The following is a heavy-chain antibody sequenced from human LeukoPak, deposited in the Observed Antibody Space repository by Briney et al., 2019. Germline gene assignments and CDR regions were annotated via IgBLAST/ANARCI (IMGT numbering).Heavy chain of an antibody. CDR1: GGSISSGGYY. J-gene: IGHJ4*02. Sequence: PSQTLSLTCTVSGGSISSGGYYWSWIRQHPGKGLEWIGYIYYSGSTYYNPSLKSRVTISVDTSKNQFSLKLSSVTAADTAAYYCARYDSKGTYFDYWGQGTLVTVSS. D-gene: IGHD3-22*01. CDR3: ARYDSKGTYFDY. CDR2: IYYSGST. V-gene: IGHV4-31*03.